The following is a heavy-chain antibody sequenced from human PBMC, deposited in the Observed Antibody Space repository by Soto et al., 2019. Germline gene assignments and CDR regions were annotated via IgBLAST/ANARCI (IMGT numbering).Heavy chain of an antibody. J-gene: IGHJ4*02. Sequence: LKISCKGSGYSFTSYWIDWVRQMPGKGLEWMGIIYPGDSDTRYSPSFQGQVTISADKSISTAYLQWSSLKASDTAMYYCARLSSGTDDSSGYLDYWGQGTLVTVSS. CDR1: GYSFTSYW. V-gene: IGHV5-51*01. D-gene: IGHD3-22*01. CDR2: IYPGDSDT. CDR3: ARLSSGTDDSSGYLDY.